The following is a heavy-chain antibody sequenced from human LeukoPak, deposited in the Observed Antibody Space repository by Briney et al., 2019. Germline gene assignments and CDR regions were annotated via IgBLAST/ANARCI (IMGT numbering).Heavy chain of an antibody. CDR1: GFTFSSYA. CDR3: TTRLQHHFDY. CDR2: ISGSGGST. V-gene: IGHV3-23*01. J-gene: IGHJ4*02. D-gene: IGHD2-15*01. Sequence: GGSLRLSCGASGFTFSSYAMHWVRQAPGKGLEWVSVISGSGGSTYYADSVKGRFTISRDNPKNTMYLQMNSLRAEDTAVYYCTTRLQHHFDYWGQGTQVTVSS.